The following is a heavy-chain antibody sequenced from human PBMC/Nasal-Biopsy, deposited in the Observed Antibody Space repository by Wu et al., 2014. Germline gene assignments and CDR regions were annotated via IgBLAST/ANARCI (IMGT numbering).Heavy chain of an antibody. Sequence: SDSDTNYSPSFQGHVTISADRSISTAYLQWRSLKASDTAMYFCAREMQFRGVIFWFDPWGQGTLVTVSS. J-gene: IGHJ5*02. D-gene: IGHD3-10*01. CDR2: SDSDT. CDR3: AREMQFRGVIFWFDP. V-gene: IGHV5-10-1*01.